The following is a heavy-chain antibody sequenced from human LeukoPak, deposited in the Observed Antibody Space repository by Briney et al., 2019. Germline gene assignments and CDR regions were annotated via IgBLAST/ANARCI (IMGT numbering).Heavy chain of an antibody. CDR2: INHIGST. D-gene: IGHD3-9*01. V-gene: IGHV4-34*01. CDR3: ARGARYFDWLPRFDY. J-gene: IGHJ4*02. Sequence: PSETLSLTCAVYGGSFSGYYWSWIRQPPGKGLEWIGEINHIGSTNYNPSLKSRVTISVDTSKNQFSLKLSSVTAADTAVYYCARGARYFDWLPRFDYWGQGTLVTVSS. CDR1: GGSFSGYY.